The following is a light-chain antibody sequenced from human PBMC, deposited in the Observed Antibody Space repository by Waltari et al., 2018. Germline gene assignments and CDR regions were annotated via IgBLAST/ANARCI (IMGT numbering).Light chain of an antibody. Sequence: DIQMTQSPSSLSASVGHTVTVPCRASQNIRTHLNWYQQKPATAPKLLIYAASTLHRGVPSRFSGSGSGTDFTLTVTNLQPDDFAIYFCQQSFSSPWTFGQGTRV. CDR1: QNIRTH. V-gene: IGKV1-39*01. CDR2: AAS. J-gene: IGKJ1*01. CDR3: QQSFSSPWT.